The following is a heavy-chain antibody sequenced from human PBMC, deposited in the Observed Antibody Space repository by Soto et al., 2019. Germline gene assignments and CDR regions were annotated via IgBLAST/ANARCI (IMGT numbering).Heavy chain of an antibody. Sequence: QVQLVQSGAEVKKPGASVKVSCKPSGYTFTRYAISWVRQAPGQGLEWMGWINAYNGNTHYAEKLQGRVTMTTDTSTSTAYMELRSLRSDDTAVYYCERDVAYGLIDYWGQGTLVTVSS. CDR1: GYTFTRYA. CDR3: ERDVAYGLIDY. CDR2: INAYNGNT. J-gene: IGHJ4*02. D-gene: IGHD4-17*01. V-gene: IGHV1-18*01.